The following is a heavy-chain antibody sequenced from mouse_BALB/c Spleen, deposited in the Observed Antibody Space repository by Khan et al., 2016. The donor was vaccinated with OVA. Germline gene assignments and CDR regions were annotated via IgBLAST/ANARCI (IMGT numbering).Heavy chain of an antibody. CDR3: STHQLPLSMDS. J-gene: IGHJ4*01. CDR2: IWSDGRT. Sequence: QVQLKQSGPDLVEPSQSLSLTCTVSGFSLTSFSIHWVRQPPGKGLEWLVVIWSDGRTTYTSSLKSRLSISKDNSKSQVFLKINSLQSDDTAMYYCSTHQLPLSMDSWGQGTSVTVSS. V-gene: IGHV2-6-2*01. CDR1: GFSLTSFS.